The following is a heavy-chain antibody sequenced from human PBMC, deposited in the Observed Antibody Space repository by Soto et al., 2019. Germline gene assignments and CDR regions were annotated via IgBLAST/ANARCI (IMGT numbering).Heavy chain of an antibody. CDR2: IYDNGGA. CDR1: GDSISSGGYY. D-gene: IGHD1-7*01. CDR3: ARVKGGTTRRAFDS. J-gene: IGHJ4*02. Sequence: QVQLQESGPGLVKPSQTLSLTCTVSGDSISSGGYYWGWIRQHPGKGLERTGCIYDNGGAYYSPSLKGRVVISVDRSENQFSLRLSSVTAADTAVYFCARVKGGTTRRAFDSWGQGTLVTVAS. V-gene: IGHV4-31*03.